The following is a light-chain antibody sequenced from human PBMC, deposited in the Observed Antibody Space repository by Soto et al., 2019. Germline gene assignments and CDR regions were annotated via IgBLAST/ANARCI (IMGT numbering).Light chain of an antibody. CDR3: QQRSNWPLT. CDR1: QSVPANY. J-gene: IGKJ4*01. V-gene: IGKV3-11*01. Sequence: EIVLTQSPGTLSLSPGERATLSCRASQSVPANYLAWYQQKPGQAPRLLIYDTSNRATGIPARFSGSGSGTDFTLTISSLEPEDFAVYYCQQRSNWPLTFGGGTKVDI. CDR2: DTS.